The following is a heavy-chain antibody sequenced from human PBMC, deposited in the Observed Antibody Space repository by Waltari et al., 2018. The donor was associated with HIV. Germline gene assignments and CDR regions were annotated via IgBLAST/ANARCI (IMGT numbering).Heavy chain of an antibody. CDR1: GRTFSNYE. J-gene: IGHJ4*02. D-gene: IGHD3-16*02. Sequence: QAQLVNSGAEVKKPRSSVKVSCKAPGRTFSNYELYWVLQAPGQGLQWMGGIIPMFGTTDYAQKLQGRITITADESTGTAYMDLSSLRSEDTAIYYCAVSKRWEISPYFDYWGQGTLVTVSS. V-gene: IGHV1-69*01. CDR2: IIPMFGTT. CDR3: AVSKRWEISPYFDY.